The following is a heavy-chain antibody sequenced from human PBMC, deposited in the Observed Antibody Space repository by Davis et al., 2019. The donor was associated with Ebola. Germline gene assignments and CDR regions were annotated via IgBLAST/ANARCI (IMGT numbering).Heavy chain of an antibody. CDR3: AKGVTGTYYYGMDV. J-gene: IGHJ6*02. CDR1: GFTFDDYA. D-gene: IGHD2-21*02. CDR2: ISWNSGSI. Sequence: SLKISCAASGFTFDDYAMHWVRQAPGKGLEWVSGISWNSGSIGYADSVKGRFTISRDNAKNSLYLQMNSLRAEDTAFYYCAKGVTGTYYYGMDVWGQGTTVTVSS. V-gene: IGHV3-9*01.